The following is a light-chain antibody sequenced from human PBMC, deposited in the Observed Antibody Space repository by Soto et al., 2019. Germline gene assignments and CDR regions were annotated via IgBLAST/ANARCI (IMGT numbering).Light chain of an antibody. CDR2: EVT. Sequence: QSALTQPPSASGSPGQSVTISCTGTSSDVGGYNFVSWYQQHPGKAPKLMIYEVTKRPSGVPDRFSGSKSGNTASLTVSGLQAEDEADYYCRSYAGGNEVIFGGGTKLTVL. CDR3: RSYAGGNEVI. J-gene: IGLJ2*01. V-gene: IGLV2-8*01. CDR1: SSDVGGYNF.